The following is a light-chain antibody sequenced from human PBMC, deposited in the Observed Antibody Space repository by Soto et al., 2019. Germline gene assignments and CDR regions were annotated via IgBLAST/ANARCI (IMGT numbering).Light chain of an antibody. CDR2: EVF. CDR1: SSDIGGYNY. CDR3: SSFADGFNVV. Sequence: QSALTQPASVSGSPGQSITISCTGTSSDIGGYNYVSWYQQHPDEAPKLLIYEVFKRPSEIPARFSASKSGNTASLLVSGLQPVDEAEYFCSSFADGFNVVFGGGTQLTVL. J-gene: IGLJ7*01. V-gene: IGLV2-8*01.